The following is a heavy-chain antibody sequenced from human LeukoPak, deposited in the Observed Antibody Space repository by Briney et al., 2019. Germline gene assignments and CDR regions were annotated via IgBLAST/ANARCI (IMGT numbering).Heavy chain of an antibody. CDR1: GFTFSSYA. J-gene: IGHJ4*02. CDR2: ISYDGSNK. V-gene: IGHV3-30-3*01. CDR3: ARGRPHGNDY. D-gene: IGHD4-23*01. Sequence: PGGSLRLSCAASGFTFSSYAMHWVRQAPGKGLEWVAVISYDGSNKYCADSVKGRFTISRDNSKNTLYLQMNSLRAEDTAVYYCARGRPHGNDYWGQGTLVTVSS.